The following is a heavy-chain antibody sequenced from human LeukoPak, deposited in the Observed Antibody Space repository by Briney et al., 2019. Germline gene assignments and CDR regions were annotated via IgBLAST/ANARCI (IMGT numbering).Heavy chain of an antibody. CDR1: GFTFSSYG. V-gene: IGHV3-30*02. J-gene: IGHJ4*02. Sequence: GGSLRLSCAASGFTFSSYGMHWVRQAPGKGLEWVASIRYDGSNKYHADSVRGRFTISRDNSKNTLYLQMNSLRSEDTAVYYCAKDPGGSYSHFDYWGQGTLVTVSS. CDR3: AKDPGGSYSHFDY. D-gene: IGHD1-26*01. CDR2: IRYDGSNK.